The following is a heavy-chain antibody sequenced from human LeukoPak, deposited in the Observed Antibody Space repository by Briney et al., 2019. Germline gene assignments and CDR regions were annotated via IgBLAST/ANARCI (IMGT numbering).Heavy chain of an antibody. V-gene: IGHV3-30-3*01. Sequence: GGSLRLSCAASGFIFSNYAMHWVRQAPGKGLEWVAFISDDGSRQHYADSVKGRFTISRDNSKNTLNLQMNSLRAEDTAVYYCVKDRTGTYTLDYWGQGTLVTVSS. CDR1: GFIFSNYA. CDR3: VKDRTGTYTLDY. CDR2: ISDDGSRQ. D-gene: IGHD3-10*01. J-gene: IGHJ4*02.